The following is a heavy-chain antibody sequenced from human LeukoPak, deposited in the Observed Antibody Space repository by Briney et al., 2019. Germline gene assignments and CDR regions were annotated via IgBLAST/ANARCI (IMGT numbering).Heavy chain of an antibody. J-gene: IGHJ4*02. Sequence: SVKVSCKASGGTFNSYAISWVRQAPGQGLEWMGGIIPMFGTANYAQKFQGRVTITTDESTSTAYLELSSLRSEDTAVYYCARPDKLRLGEVSAFDHWGQGTLVTVSS. CDR3: ARPDKLRLGEVSAFDH. V-gene: IGHV1-69*05. D-gene: IGHD3-16*01. CDR1: GGTFNSYA. CDR2: IIPMFGTA.